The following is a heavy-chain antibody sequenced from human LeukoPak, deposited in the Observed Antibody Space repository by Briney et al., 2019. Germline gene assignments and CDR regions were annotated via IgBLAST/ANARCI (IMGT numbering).Heavy chain of an antibody. V-gene: IGHV3-21*01. CDR2: ISSSSSYI. CDR1: GFTFSSYS. CDR3: ARVGVVGATGAFDI. Sequence: PGGSLRLSCAASGFTFSSYSMNWVRQAPGKGPEWVSSISSSSSYIYYADSVKGRFTISRDNAKNSLYLQMNSLRAEDTAVYYCARVGVVGATGAFDIWGQGTMVTVSS. D-gene: IGHD1-26*01. J-gene: IGHJ3*02.